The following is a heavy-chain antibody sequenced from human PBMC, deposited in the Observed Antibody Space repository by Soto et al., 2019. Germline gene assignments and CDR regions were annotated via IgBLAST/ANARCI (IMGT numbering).Heavy chain of an antibody. V-gene: IGHV4-31*03. Sequence: PSETLSHTCTVSGGSISSGGYYWSWIRQHPGKGLEWIGYIYYSGSTYYNPSLKSRVTISVDTSKNQFSLKLSSVTAADTAVYYCARGPPYDFWSGSNTGSFDYWGQGTLVTVSS. D-gene: IGHD3-3*01. CDR1: GGSISSGGYY. J-gene: IGHJ4*02. CDR3: ARGPPYDFWSGSNTGSFDY. CDR2: IYYSGST.